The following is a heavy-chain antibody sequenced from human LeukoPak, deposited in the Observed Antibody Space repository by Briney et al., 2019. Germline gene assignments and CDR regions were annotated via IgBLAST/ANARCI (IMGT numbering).Heavy chain of an antibody. CDR3: ARDRGSWTGFDY. CDR2: ISWNSGTI. V-gene: IGHV3-9*01. D-gene: IGHD6-13*01. CDR1: GFIFNNYA. Sequence: PGGSLRLSCAGSGFIFNNYAMHWVRQPPGKGLEWVSGISWNSGTIDYADSVKGRFTISRDNAKNTLYLQLNSLRVEDTAVYYCARDRGSWTGFDYWGQGTLVTASS. J-gene: IGHJ4*02.